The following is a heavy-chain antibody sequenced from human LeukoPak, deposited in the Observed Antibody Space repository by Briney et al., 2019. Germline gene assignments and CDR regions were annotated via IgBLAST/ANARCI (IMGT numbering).Heavy chain of an antibody. D-gene: IGHD3-10*01. CDR2: IKSKTDGGTT. CDR1: GFTFSNAW. V-gene: IGHV3-15*01. Sequence: PGGSLRLSCAASGFTFSNAWMSWVRQAPGKGLEWVGRIKSKTDGGTTDYAAPVKGRFTISRDDSKNTLYLQMNSLKTEDTAAYYCTTSYYYGSGSSYWGQGTLVTVSS. J-gene: IGHJ4*02. CDR3: TTSYYYGSGSSY.